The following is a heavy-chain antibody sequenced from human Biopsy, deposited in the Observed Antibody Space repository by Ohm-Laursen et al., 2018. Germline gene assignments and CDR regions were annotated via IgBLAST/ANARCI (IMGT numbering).Heavy chain of an antibody. CDR2: IHHSGST. J-gene: IGHJ6*02. V-gene: IGHV4-4*09. Sequence: SETLSLTCTVSGVSITAYYWSWIRQPPGKGLECIGNIHHSGSTNYNPSLESRLTISVDTSKNQFSLKLSSVTAADTAVYYCARMDCSGGSCHYYSYGMDVWGQGTTVTVSS. CDR1: GVSITAYY. D-gene: IGHD2-15*01. CDR3: ARMDCSGGSCHYYSYGMDV.